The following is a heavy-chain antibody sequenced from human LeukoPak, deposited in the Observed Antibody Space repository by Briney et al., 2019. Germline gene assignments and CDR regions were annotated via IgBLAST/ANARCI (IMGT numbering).Heavy chain of an antibody. CDR3: ARGEYGSGSYHIDY. CDR1: GFTFSSYG. CDR2: ISGSGGST. Sequence: GGSLRLSCAASGFTFSSYGMSWVRQAPGKGLEWVSAISGSGGSTYYADSVKGRFTISRDNAKNSLYLQMNSLRAEDTAVYYCARGEYGSGSYHIDYWGQGTLVTVSS. D-gene: IGHD3-10*01. J-gene: IGHJ4*02. V-gene: IGHV3-23*01.